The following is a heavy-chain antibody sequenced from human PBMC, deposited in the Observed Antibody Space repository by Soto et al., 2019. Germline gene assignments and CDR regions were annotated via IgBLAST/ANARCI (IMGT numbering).Heavy chain of an antibody. CDR1: GGSISSGGYY. CDR3: ARDQNGSPYFDY. CDR2: IYHSGST. Sequence: SETLSLTCTVSGGSISSGGYYWSWIRQHPGKGLEWIGYIYHSGSTYYNPSLKSRVTISVDASKNLFSLKLISVTAADTAVYYCARDQNGSPYFDYWGQGTLVTVSS. V-gene: IGHV4-31*03. D-gene: IGHD1-26*01. J-gene: IGHJ4*02.